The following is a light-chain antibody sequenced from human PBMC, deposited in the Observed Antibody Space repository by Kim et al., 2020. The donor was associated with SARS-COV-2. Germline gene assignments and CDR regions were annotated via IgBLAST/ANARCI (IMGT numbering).Light chain of an antibody. CDR2: SND. CDR3: AAWDDSLNGLV. V-gene: IGLV1-44*01. Sequence: GQRVTISCSGSSSNIGSNTVNWYQQLPGTAPKLLIYSNDLRPSGVPDRSSGSKSGTSASLAISGLQSDDEADYYCAAWDDSLNGLVFGGGTQLTVL. CDR1: SSNIGSNT. J-gene: IGLJ2*01.